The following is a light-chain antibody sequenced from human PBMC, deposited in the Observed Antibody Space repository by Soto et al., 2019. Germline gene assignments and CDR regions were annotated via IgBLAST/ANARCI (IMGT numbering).Light chain of an antibody. V-gene: IGLV4-60*03. CDR3: ETWDSNTHVV. CDR1: SGYSTYT. CDR2: VERSGRY. J-gene: IGLJ2*01. Sequence: QSVLTQSSSASASLGSSVKLTCTLSSGYSTYTIAWHQQQPGKAPRYLMKVERSGRYHKGSGGPARCSGFSSAADRHLTIANRQSEEEADYYCETWDSNTHVVFGGGTKLTVL.